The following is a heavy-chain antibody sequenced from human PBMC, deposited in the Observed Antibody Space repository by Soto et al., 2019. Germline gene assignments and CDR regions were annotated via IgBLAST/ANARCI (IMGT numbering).Heavy chain of an antibody. V-gene: IGHV3-7*05. D-gene: IGHD6-13*01. Sequence: GGSLRLSCAASGFTFSSYWMSWVRQAPGKGLEWVANIKQDGSEKYYVDSVKGRFTISRDNAKNSLYLQMNSLRAEDTAVYYCARGKEAAAGTPHDYWGQGTLVTVSS. CDR1: GFTFSSYW. CDR2: IKQDGSEK. CDR3: ARGKEAAAGTPHDY. J-gene: IGHJ4*02.